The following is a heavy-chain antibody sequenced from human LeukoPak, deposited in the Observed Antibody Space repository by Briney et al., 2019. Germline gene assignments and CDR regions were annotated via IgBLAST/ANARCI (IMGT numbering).Heavy chain of an antibody. CDR2: INHSGST. CDR3: ARGRNYGHYYYYMNV. J-gene: IGHJ6*03. D-gene: IGHD3-16*01. CDR1: GGSFSGYY. V-gene: IGHV4-34*01. Sequence: PSETLSLTCAVYGGSFSGYYWSWIRQPPGKGLEWIGEINHSGSTNYNPSLKSRVTISVDTSKNQFSLKLSSVTAADTAVYYCARGRNYGHYYYYMNVWGKGTTVTVSS.